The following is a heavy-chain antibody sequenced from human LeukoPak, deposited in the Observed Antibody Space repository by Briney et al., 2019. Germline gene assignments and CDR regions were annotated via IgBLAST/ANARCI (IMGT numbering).Heavy chain of an antibody. CDR1: GGSISSYY. J-gene: IGHJ4*02. V-gene: IGHV4-59*08. CDR3: ARMADTAMDFDY. Sequence: SETLSLTCTVSGGSISSYYWSWIRQPPGKGLEWIGYIYYNGSTNYNPSLKSRVTISVDTSKNQVSLKLSSVTAADTAVYYCARMADTAMDFDYWGQGTLVTVSS. D-gene: IGHD5-18*01. CDR2: IYYNGST.